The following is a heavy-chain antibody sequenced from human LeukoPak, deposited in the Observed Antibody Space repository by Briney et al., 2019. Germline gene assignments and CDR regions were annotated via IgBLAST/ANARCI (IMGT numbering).Heavy chain of an antibody. Sequence: SEILSLTCTASGGSISSGSYYWTWIRQPAGKGLEWIGRLYTSGGTNYNPSLKSRVTISLDTSKNQFSPKLSSVTAADTAVYYCASTYCSGGSCYSAYYFDFWGQGTLVTVSS. CDR1: GGSISSGSYY. D-gene: IGHD2-15*01. V-gene: IGHV4-61*02. CDR3: ASTYCSGGSCYSAYYFDF. CDR2: LYTSGGT. J-gene: IGHJ4*02.